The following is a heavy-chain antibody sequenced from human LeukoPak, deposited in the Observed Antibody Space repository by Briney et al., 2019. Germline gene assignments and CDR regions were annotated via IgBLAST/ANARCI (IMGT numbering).Heavy chain of an antibody. Sequence: GGSLRLSCAASGFTFSSYAMSWVRQAPGKGLEWVSAISGSGGSTYYADSVKGRFTISRDNSKNTLYLQMNSLRAEDTAVYYCAKGRGTGLTTVSEGFDYWGQGTLVTVSS. D-gene: IGHD4-17*01. V-gene: IGHV3-23*01. J-gene: IGHJ4*02. CDR3: AKGRGTGLTTVSEGFDY. CDR1: GFTFSSYA. CDR2: ISGSGGST.